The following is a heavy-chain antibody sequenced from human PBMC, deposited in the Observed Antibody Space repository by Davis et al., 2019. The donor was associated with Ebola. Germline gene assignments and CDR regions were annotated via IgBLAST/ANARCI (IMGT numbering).Heavy chain of an antibody. Sequence: SETLSLTCTVSGGSVSSGGYYWNWVRQTPGKGLEWIGNIHFSGSTDYNSSLKSRVSISLDTSKNQFSLKVQSVTAADTAVYYCARGGVTPPYYYYGMDVWGQGTTVTVSS. V-gene: IGHV4-61*08. CDR3: ARGGVTPPYYYYGMDV. CDR1: GGSVSSGGYY. J-gene: IGHJ6*02. CDR2: IHFSGST. D-gene: IGHD2-21*02.